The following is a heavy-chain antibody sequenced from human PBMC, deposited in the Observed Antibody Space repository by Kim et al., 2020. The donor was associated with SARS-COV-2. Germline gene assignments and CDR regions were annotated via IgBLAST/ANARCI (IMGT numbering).Heavy chain of an antibody. Sequence: SVKVSCKASGGTFSSYAISWVRQAPGQGLEWMGGIIPIFGTANYAQKFQGRVTITADESTSTAYMELSSLRSEDTAVYYCASRRSSSSGFHYWGQGTLVTVSS. CDR3: ASRRSSSSGFHY. CDR1: GGTFSSYA. CDR2: IIPIFGTA. D-gene: IGHD6-6*01. J-gene: IGHJ4*02. V-gene: IGHV1-69*13.